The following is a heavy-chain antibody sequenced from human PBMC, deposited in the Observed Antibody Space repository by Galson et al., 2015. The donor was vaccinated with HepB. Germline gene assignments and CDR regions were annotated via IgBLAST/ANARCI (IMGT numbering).Heavy chain of an antibody. V-gene: IGHV2-70*01. CDR2: IDWDDDK. J-gene: IGHJ5*02. CDR3: ARGRIGIVGANWFDP. Sequence: PALVKPTQTLTLTCTFSGFSLSTSGMCVSWIRQPPGKALEWLALIDWDDDKYYSTSLKTRLTISKDTSKNQVVLTMTNMDPVDTATYYCARGRIGIVGANWFDPWGQGTLVTVSS. D-gene: IGHD1-26*01. CDR1: GFSLSTSGMC.